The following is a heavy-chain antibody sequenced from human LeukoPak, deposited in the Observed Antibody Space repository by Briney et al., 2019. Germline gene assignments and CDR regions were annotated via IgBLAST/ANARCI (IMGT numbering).Heavy chain of an antibody. Sequence: GGSLRLSCAASGFTFNNYAMSWLRQAPGKGLEWVSDISGSGGTTYYADSVKGRFTFSRDNSKNTLYLQMNSLRAEDTAVYYCAKEEGYYYDSGGYYVEYFQHWGQGTLVTVSS. D-gene: IGHD3-22*01. CDR1: GFTFNNYA. CDR3: AKEEGYYYDSGGYYVEYFQH. V-gene: IGHV3-23*01. CDR2: ISGSGGTT. J-gene: IGHJ1*01.